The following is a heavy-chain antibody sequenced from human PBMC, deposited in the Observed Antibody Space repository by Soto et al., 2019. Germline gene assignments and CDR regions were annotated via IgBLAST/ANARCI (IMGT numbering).Heavy chain of an antibody. CDR1: GYTFTSYG. D-gene: IGHD3-22*01. J-gene: IGHJ3*02. CDR2: ISAYNGNT. Sequence: ASVKVSCKASGYTFTSYGISWVRQAPGQGLEWMGWISAYNGNTNYAQKLQGRVTMTTDTSTSTAYMELRSLRSDDTAVYYGARDRVTMIVVVTESRAFDIWGQGTMVTVSS. CDR3: ARDRVTMIVVVTESRAFDI. V-gene: IGHV1-18*01.